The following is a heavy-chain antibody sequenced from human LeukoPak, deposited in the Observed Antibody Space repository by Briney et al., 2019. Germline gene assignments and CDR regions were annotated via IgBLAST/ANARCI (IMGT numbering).Heavy chain of an antibody. Sequence: ASVKVSCKASGYTFTSYAITWVRQAPGQGLEWMGWISSYNGNTNYAQKPQGRVTMTTETSTSTAYMELRSLRSDDTAVYYCARVTLSEIVVFDIWGQGTMVTVSS. V-gene: IGHV1-18*01. CDR3: ARVTLSEIVVFDI. CDR2: ISSYNGNT. D-gene: IGHD2-15*01. CDR1: GYTFTSYA. J-gene: IGHJ3*02.